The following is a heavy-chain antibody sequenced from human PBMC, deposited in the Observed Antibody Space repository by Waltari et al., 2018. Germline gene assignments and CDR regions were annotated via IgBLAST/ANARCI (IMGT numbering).Heavy chain of an antibody. J-gene: IGHJ6*03. V-gene: IGHV3-7*04. CDR3: ARAITTVLGLRGFYYLDV. D-gene: IGHD3-10*01. Sequence: EVQLEESGGGLVQPGGSLRPSCAASGFTSSAYWMSWFRQAPGQGPEWVANIMADGSEKDYRESVRGRFTISRDNVKQALDLQMNSLRVEDTAVYYCARAITTVLGLRGFYYLDVWGKGTTVTGSS. CDR1: GFTSSAYW. CDR2: IMADGSEK.